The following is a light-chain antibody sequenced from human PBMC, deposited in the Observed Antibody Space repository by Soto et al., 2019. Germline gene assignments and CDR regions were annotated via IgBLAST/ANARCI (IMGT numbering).Light chain of an antibody. V-gene: IGKV3-20*01. Sequence: EIVLTQSPGILTLSTGERANLYSRTSQSVSNDFLAWYQQQPGQAPRLLIYGASTRATDVPDRFSGSGSGTEFILTMSGLEPEDSGIYHCHEHGGSPETVGQGNKVDIK. CDR1: QSVSNDF. CDR2: GAS. J-gene: IGKJ1*01. CDR3: HEHGGSPET.